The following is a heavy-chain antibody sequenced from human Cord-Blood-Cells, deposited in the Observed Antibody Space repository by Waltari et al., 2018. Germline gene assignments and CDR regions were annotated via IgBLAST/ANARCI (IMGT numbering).Heavy chain of an antibody. CDR3: ARGTSSDY. V-gene: IGHV3-30*04. Sequence: QVQLVESGGGVVQPGRSLRLSCAAPGFTFSSYAMHWVRQAPGKGLEWVAVISYDGSNKYYADSVKGRFTISRDNSKNTLYLQMNSLRAEDTAVYYCARGTSSDYWGQGTLVTVSS. J-gene: IGHJ4*02. CDR1: GFTFSSYA. CDR2: ISYDGSNK.